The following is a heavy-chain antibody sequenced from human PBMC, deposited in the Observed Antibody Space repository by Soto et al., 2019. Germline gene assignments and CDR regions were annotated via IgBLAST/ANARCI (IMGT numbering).Heavy chain of an antibody. CDR2: TTWNSDII. V-gene: IGHV3-9*01. CDR3: VRVNASGPYYSGMDV. CDR1: GFTFDEYA. Sequence: EVQLVESGGGLVQPGRSLRLSCTASGFTFDEYAMQWVRQPLGKGLEWVSGTTWNSDIIAYADSVKGRFTISRDNAKNSLYLQMNSLRAEDTALYYCVRVNASGPYYSGMDVWGQGTTVTVSS. D-gene: IGHD6-19*01. J-gene: IGHJ6*02.